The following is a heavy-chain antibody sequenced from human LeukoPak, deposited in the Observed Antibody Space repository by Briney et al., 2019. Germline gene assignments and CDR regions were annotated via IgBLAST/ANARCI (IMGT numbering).Heavy chain of an antibody. D-gene: IGHD3-3*01. Sequence: ASVKVSCKASGYTFTSYYMHWVRQAPGQGLEWMGIINPSGGSTSYAQKFQGRVTMTRDMSTSTVYMELSSLRAEDTAVYYCARVSLEIFGVVITYYYYYYMDVWGKGTTVTVSS. CDR2: INPSGGST. J-gene: IGHJ6*03. CDR3: ARVSLEIFGVVITYYYYYYMDV. V-gene: IGHV1-46*01. CDR1: GYTFTSYY.